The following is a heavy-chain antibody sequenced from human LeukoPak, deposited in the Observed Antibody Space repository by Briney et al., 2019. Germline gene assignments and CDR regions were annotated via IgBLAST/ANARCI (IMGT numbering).Heavy chain of an antibody. CDR3: AKSVSGYYDSSGYTRDYYYMDV. D-gene: IGHD3-22*01. CDR2: ISGSGGST. Sequence: GGSLRLSCAASGFTFSSYAMSWVRQAPGKGLEWVSAISGSGGSTYYADSVKGRFTISRDNSKNTLYLQMNSLRAEDTAVYYCAKSVSGYYDSSGYTRDYYYMDVWGKGTTVTVSS. J-gene: IGHJ6*03. V-gene: IGHV3-23*01. CDR1: GFTFSSYA.